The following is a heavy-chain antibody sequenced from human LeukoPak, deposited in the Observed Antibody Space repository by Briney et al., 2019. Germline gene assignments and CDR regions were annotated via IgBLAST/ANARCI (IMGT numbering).Heavy chain of an antibody. J-gene: IGHJ3*02. CDR1: GYTFTSYD. V-gene: IGHV1-8*01. Sequence: GASVKVSCKASGYTFTSYDINWVRQATGQGLEWMGWMNPNSGNTGYAQKFQGRVTMTRNTSISTAYMELSSLRSEDTAVYYCARVWGNYDFWSGPKVGAFDIWGQGTMVTVSS. D-gene: IGHD3-3*01. CDR3: ARVWGNYDFWSGPKVGAFDI. CDR2: MNPNSGNT.